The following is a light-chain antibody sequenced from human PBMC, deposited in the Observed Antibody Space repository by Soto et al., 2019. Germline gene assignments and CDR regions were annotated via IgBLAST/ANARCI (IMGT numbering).Light chain of an antibody. V-gene: IGLV1-40*01. CDR3: QSYDSSLSAFYV. CDR2: GNS. Sequence: QSVLTQPPSVSGAPGQRVTISCTGSSSNIGTGYDVHWYQQLPGTTPKLLIYGNSKRPPGGPDRFSGSKSGTSASLAITGLQAEDEADYYCQSYDSSLSAFYVFGTGTKVTVL. CDR1: SSNIGTGYD. J-gene: IGLJ1*01.